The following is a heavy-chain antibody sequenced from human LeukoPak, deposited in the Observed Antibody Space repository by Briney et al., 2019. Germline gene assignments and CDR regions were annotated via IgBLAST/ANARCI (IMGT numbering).Heavy chain of an antibody. CDR2: IYYSGST. J-gene: IGHJ4*02. CDR3: ARHDWQKGHY. D-gene: IGHD2-21*01. V-gene: IGHV4-39*01. CDR1: GGSISSSRYY. Sequence: SETLFLTCTVSGGSISSSRYYWGWIRQPPGKGLEWIGSIYYSGSTYYNPSLKSRVTISVDTSKNQFSLKLSSVTAADTAVYYCARHDWQKGHYWGQGTLVTVSS.